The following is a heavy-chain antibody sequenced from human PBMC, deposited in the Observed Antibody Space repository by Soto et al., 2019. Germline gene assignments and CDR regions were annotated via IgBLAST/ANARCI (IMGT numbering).Heavy chain of an antibody. J-gene: IGHJ3*02. CDR2: IDPSDSYI. CDR3: ARRHYDFSTGYYAFDI. Sequence: GESLKISCKGSGYTFTSDWITWVRQMPGKGLEWMGRIDPSDSYINYSPSFQGHVSFSVDRSINTASLQWSSLKASDTAMYYCARRHYDFSTGYYAFDIWGQGTMVTVSS. D-gene: IGHD3-3*01. CDR1: GYTFTSDW. V-gene: IGHV5-10-1*01.